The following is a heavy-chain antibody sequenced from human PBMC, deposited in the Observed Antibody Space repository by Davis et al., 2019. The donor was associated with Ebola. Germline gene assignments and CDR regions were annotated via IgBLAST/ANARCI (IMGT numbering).Heavy chain of an antibody. CDR3: ARGLRFRNYYYGMDV. CDR1: GFTFSDYY. D-gene: IGHD5-12*01. V-gene: IGHV3-11*01. Sequence: GESLKISCAASGFTFSDYYMSWLRQAPGKGLEWVSYISSSGSTIYYADSVKGRFTISRDNAKNSLYLQMNSLRAEDTAVYYCARGLRFRNYYYGMDVWGQGTTVAVSS. CDR2: ISSSGSTI. J-gene: IGHJ6*02.